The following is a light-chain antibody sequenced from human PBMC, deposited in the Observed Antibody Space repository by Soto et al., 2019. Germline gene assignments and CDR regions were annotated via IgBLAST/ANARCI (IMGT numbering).Light chain of an antibody. J-gene: IGKJ1*01. V-gene: IGKV1-5*01. CDR3: QQYKTSWT. Sequence: DIQMTQSPSTLSASVGDRVTITCRASQSISNWLAWYQQKPGKAPKVLIYDASGLESGVPSRFSGSGSGTEFTLTISSLQPDDSATYYCQQYKTSWTFGQGTKVEIK. CDR2: DAS. CDR1: QSISNW.